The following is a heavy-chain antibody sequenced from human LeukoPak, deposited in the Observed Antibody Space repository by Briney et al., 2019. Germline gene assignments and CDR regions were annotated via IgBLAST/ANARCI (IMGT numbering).Heavy chain of an antibody. CDR1: GGSFSGYY. CDR3: ARGGIAAAVWFDP. V-gene: IGHV4-34*01. D-gene: IGHD6-13*01. J-gene: IGHJ5*02. CDR2: INDSGST. Sequence: SETLSLTCAAYGGSFSGYYWSWIRQPPGKGLEWIGEINDSGSTNYNPSLKSRVTISVDTSKNQFSLKLSSGTAADTAVYYCARGGIAAAVWFDPWGQGTLVTVSS.